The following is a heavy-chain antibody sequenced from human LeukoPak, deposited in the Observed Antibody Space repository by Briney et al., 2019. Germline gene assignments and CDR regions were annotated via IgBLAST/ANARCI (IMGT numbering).Heavy chain of an antibody. Sequence: SETLSLTCTVSGGSVSSYYWSWIRQPAGKGLEWIGRIYTSGSTNYNPSLKSRVTMSVDTSKNQFSLKLSSVTAADTAVYYCARDLDHYYDSSGYKRPNDAFDIWGQGTMVTVSS. CDR2: IYTSGST. J-gene: IGHJ3*02. D-gene: IGHD3-22*01. V-gene: IGHV4-4*07. CDR3: ARDLDHYYDSSGYKRPNDAFDI. CDR1: GGSVSSYY.